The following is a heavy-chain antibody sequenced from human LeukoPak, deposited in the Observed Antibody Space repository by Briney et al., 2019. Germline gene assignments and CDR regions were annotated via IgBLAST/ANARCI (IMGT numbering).Heavy chain of an antibody. CDR1: GGSISSTDW. CDR2: IYHSGNI. D-gene: IGHD3-10*01. V-gene: IGHV4-4*02. J-gene: IGHJ4*02. Sequence: SETLSLTCAVSGGSISSTDWWSWVRQPPGKGLEWIGEIYHSGNINYNPSLKSRVTISVDTSKNQFSLKLSSVTAADTAVYYCARDLREFARRFDYWGQGTLVTVSS. CDR3: ARDLREFARRFDY.